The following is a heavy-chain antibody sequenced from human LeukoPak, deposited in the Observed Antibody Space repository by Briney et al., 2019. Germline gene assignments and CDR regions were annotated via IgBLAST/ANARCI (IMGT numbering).Heavy chain of an antibody. CDR1: GGSISSGGYY. Sequence: TQTLSLTCTVSGGSISSGGYYWSWIRQHPGKGLEWIGYIYYSGSTYYNPSPKSRVTISVDTSKKQFSLKLSSVTAADTAVYYCARYPAYYYDSSGYRDAFDIWGQGTMVTVSP. CDR3: ARYPAYYYDSSGYRDAFDI. V-gene: IGHV4-31*03. J-gene: IGHJ3*02. CDR2: IYYSGST. D-gene: IGHD3-22*01.